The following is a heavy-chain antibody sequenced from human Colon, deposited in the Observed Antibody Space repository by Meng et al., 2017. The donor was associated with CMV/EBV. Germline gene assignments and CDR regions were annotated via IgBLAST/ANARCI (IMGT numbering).Heavy chain of an antibody. D-gene: IGHD1-26*01. CDR2: IGTVGDT. CDR3: ARARSTTHFDY. Sequence: GEALKISCAASGFTFSTYDFHWVRQPTGKGLEWVSSIGTVGDTYSIGSVKGRFINPREDAKNSVYLQMNGLRDGDTSLYYCARARSTTHFDYWGQGALVTVSS. V-gene: IGHV3-13*01. CDR1: GFTFSTYD. J-gene: IGHJ4*02.